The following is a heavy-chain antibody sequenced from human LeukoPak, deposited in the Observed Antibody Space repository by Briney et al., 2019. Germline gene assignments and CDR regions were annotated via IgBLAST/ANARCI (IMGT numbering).Heavy chain of an antibody. Sequence: GGSLRISCAASGFTFSGYEMNWVRQAPGKGLEWVAYISSSGSTIYYAASVQGRFTISRDDATNSLFLQMSSLRADDTAVYFCAGVGQRYGDSSRLDTNWFDPWGQGTLVSVSS. J-gene: IGHJ5*02. CDR2: ISSSGSTI. CDR3: AGVGQRYGDSSRLDTNWFDP. V-gene: IGHV3-48*03. D-gene: IGHD4-17*01. CDR1: GFTFSGYE.